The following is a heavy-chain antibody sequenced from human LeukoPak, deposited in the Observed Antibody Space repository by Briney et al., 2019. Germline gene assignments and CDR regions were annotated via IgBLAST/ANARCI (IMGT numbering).Heavy chain of an antibody. V-gene: IGHV1-46*01. Sequence: ASVKVSCKASGYTFTSYYMHWVRQAPGQGLEWMGIINPSGGSTSYAQKFQGRVTMTRDTSTSTVYMELSSLRSEDTAMYYCARDMTDYGGNSVVLYWGQGTLVTVSS. CDR2: INPSGGST. CDR1: GYTFTSYY. J-gene: IGHJ4*02. D-gene: IGHD4-23*01. CDR3: ARDMTDYGGNSVVLY.